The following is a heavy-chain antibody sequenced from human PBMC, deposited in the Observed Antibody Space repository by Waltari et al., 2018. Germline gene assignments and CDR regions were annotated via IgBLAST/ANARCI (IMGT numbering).Heavy chain of an antibody. Sequence: EVQLVESGGGLVQPGGSLRLSCAASGFTFSSYWMHWVGQAPGKGLVWVSRINSDGSSTSYADSVKGRFTISRDNAKNTLYLQMNSLRAEDTAVYYCARDHGIAARTDPFNWFDPWGQGTLVTVSS. CDR3: ARDHGIAARTDPFNWFDP. D-gene: IGHD6-6*01. CDR1: GFTFSSYW. J-gene: IGHJ5*02. CDR2: INSDGSST. V-gene: IGHV3-74*01.